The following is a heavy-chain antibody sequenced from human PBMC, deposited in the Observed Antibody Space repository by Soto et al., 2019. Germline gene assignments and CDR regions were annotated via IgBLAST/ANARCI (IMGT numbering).Heavy chain of an antibody. J-gene: IGHJ6*02. V-gene: IGHV3-33*01. Sequence: QVQLVESGGGVVQPGRSLRLSCAASGFTFSSYGMHWVRQAPGKGLEWVAVIWYDGSNKYYADSVKGRFTISRDNSKNTLYLQMNSLRAEDTAVYYWARDVAGPSYYGMDVWGQGTPVTVSS. D-gene: IGHD6-19*01. CDR3: ARDVAGPSYYGMDV. CDR2: IWYDGSNK. CDR1: GFTFSSYG.